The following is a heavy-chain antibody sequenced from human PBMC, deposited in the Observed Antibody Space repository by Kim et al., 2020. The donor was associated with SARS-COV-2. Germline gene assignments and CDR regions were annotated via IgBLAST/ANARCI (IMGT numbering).Heavy chain of an antibody. D-gene: IGHD1-26*01. Sequence: GGSLRLSCATSGFTFSNYAMSWVRQAPGKGLEWVTYVSGSGGATFSTDSVKGRFTVSRDNSKNTLYLQMDGLRAEDTAVYYCAKNRGATRNYYFYYWG. V-gene: IGHV3-23*01. J-gene: IGHJ4*01. CDR3: AKNRGATRNYYFYY. CDR1: GFTFSNYA. CDR2: VSGSGGAT.